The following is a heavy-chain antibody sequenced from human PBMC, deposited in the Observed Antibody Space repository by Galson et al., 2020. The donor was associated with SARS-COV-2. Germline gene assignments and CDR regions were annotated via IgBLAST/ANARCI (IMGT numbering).Heavy chain of an antibody. CDR3: AKGIYFGSGKYSSLED. D-gene: IGHD3-10*01. V-gene: IGHV3-30*18. CDR1: GFTFDTYG. Sequence: GESLKISCATSGFTFDTYGMHWVRQAPGKGLEWVAFVSYDGSYKFYADSVKGRFTISKDKPKNTLYLQMNSLTVEDTAVYYCAKGIYFGSGKYSSLEDWGQGTLVTVSS. J-gene: IGHJ4*02. CDR2: VSYDGSYK.